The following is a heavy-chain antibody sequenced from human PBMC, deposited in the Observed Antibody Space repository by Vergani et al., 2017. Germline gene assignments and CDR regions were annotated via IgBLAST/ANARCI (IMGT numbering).Heavy chain of an antibody. D-gene: IGHD6-19*01. CDR2: TYYRSKWYN. CDR3: ARAPRYSSGWFGYFDY. V-gene: IGHV6-1*01. CDR1: GASVSSNSAA. Sequence: QVQLQQSGPGLVKPSQTLSLTCAISGASVSSNSAAWNWISQSPSRGLEWLGRTYYRSKWYNDYAVSVKSRITINPDTSKNQFSLQLNSVTPEDTAVYCCARAPRYSSGWFGYFDYWGQGTLVTVSS. J-gene: IGHJ4*02.